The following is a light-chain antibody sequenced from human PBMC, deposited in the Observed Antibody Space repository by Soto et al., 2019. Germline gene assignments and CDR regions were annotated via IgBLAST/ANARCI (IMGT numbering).Light chain of an antibody. J-gene: IGKJ2*01. CDR2: GVS. V-gene: IGKV3-15*01. CDR1: ESLFGF. CDR3: QSYNDWPFA. Sequence: DIVLTQSQATLYVSPGDRVTLSCRASESLFGFLAWYQQTPGQAPRLLMYGVSSRATGIPARFSGGGSATDFTLTISSLQSEDSAFYFCQSYNDWPFASGLGTRLEI.